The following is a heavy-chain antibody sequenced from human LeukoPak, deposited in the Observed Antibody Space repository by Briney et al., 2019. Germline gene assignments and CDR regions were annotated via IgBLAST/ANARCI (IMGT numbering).Heavy chain of an antibody. CDR3: AKGLIAARGYFDY. V-gene: IGHV3-30*02. Sequence: PGESLRLSCAASGFTFSSYGMHWVRQAPGKGLEWVAFIRYDGSNKYYADSVKGRFTISRDNSKNTLYLQMNSLRAEDTAVYYCAKGLIAARGYFDYWGQGTLVTVSS. CDR1: GFTFSSYG. D-gene: IGHD6-6*01. CDR2: IRYDGSNK. J-gene: IGHJ4*02.